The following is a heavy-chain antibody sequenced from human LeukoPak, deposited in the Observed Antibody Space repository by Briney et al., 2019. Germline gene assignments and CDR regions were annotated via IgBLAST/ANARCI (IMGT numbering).Heavy chain of an antibody. CDR2: VDYSGTT. CDR1: GGSIGTKSYY. CDR3: ARLVGTTAAVYFNTYFDY. J-gene: IGHJ4*02. Sequence: SETLSLTCTVSGGSIGTKSYYWGWIRQPPGKGLEWIGNVDYSGTTTYNPSLKSRVTISVDTSKNQFSLELRSVTAADTAVFYCARLVGTTAAVYFNTYFDYWGQGALITVSS. D-gene: IGHD1-26*01. V-gene: IGHV4-39*01.